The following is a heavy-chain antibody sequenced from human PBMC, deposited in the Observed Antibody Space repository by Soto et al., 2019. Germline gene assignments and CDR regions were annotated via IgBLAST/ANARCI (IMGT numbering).Heavy chain of an antibody. CDR1: GFTFSSYA. D-gene: IGHD4-4*01. CDR3: AREGNTQSFYYYYGMDV. Sequence: LRLSCAASGFTFSSYAMHWVRQAPGKGLEWVAVISYDGSNKYYADSVKGRFTISRDNSKNTLYLQMNSLRAEDTAVYYCAREGNTQSFYYYYGMDVWGQGTTVTVSS. V-gene: IGHV3-30-3*01. CDR2: ISYDGSNK. J-gene: IGHJ6*02.